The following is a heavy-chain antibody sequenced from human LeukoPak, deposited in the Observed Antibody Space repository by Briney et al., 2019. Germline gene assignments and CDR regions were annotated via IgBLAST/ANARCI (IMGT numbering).Heavy chain of an antibody. CDR3: ANTRGGY. J-gene: IGHJ4*02. CDR2: VSGSGDST. Sequence: GGSLRLSCAASGFTFSSYAMTWVRQAPGKGLEWVSMVSGSGDSTYYADSAKGRFTISRDNSKNTLHLQMNSLRAEDTAVYYCANTRGGYWGQGTLVTVSS. V-gene: IGHV3-23*01. CDR1: GFTFSSYA. D-gene: IGHD3-16*01.